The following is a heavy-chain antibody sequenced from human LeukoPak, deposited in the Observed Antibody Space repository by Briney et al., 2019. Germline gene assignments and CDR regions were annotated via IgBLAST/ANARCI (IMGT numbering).Heavy chain of an antibody. CDR2: INPSGGST. V-gene: IGHV1-46*01. J-gene: IGHJ3*02. CDR1: GYTFSSYS. Sequence: ASVTVSCTASGYTFSSYSMHWVRQAPGQGLEWMGIINPSGGSTRYAQKFQGRVTMTRDTSTSTVYMELSSLRSEDTAVYYCSRGVVVTAIDAFDIWGQGTMVTVSS. CDR3: SRGVVVTAIDAFDI. D-gene: IGHD2-21*02.